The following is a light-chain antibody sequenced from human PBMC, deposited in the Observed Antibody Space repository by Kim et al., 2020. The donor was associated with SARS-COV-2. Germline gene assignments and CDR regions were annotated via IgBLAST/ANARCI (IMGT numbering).Light chain of an antibody. CDR3: QQSGSSPLT. CDR2: GAS. J-gene: IGKJ2*01. CDR1: QSVDNNN. Sequence: PGERATISCRASQSVDNNNLAWYQQIPGQAPRLLMYGASRRAAGIPDRFSGSGSGTDFTLTISRLKPEDFAVYYCQQSGSSPLTFGQGTKVDIK. V-gene: IGKV3-20*01.